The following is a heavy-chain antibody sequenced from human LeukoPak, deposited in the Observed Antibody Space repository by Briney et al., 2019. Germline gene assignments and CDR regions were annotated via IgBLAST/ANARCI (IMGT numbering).Heavy chain of an antibody. CDR1: GFTFSSYA. V-gene: IGHV3-23*01. J-gene: IGHJ2*01. CDR2: TSSSDAGT. Sequence: GGSLRLSCAASGFTFSSYAMSWVRQAPGKGLEWVSATSSSDAGTYYADSVKGRFTISRDNSKNTLYLQMNSLRAEDTAVYYCAKDTASSWWYFDLWGRGTLVTVSS. CDR3: AKDTASSWWYFDL. D-gene: IGHD5-18*01.